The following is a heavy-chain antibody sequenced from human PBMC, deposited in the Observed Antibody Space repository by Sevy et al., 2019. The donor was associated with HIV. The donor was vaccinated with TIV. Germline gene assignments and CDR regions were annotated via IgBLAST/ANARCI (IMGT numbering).Heavy chain of an antibody. J-gene: IGHJ4*02. CDR1: GFTFSNAW. D-gene: IGHD3-22*01. CDR3: TTCPRITMIVVG. Sequence: GGCLRLSCAASGFTFSNAWMSCVRQAPGKGLEWVGRIKSKTDGGTTDYAAPVKGRFTISRDDSKNTLYLQMNSVKSEDTAVYYCTTCPRITMIVVGWGQGTTVTVSS. V-gene: IGHV3-15*01. CDR2: IKSKTDGGTT.